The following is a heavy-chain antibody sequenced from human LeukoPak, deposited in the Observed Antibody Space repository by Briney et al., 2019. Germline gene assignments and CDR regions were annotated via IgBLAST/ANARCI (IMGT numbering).Heavy chain of an antibody. J-gene: IGHJ4*02. D-gene: IGHD6-13*01. CDR3: ARGYSSSWYYFDY. V-gene: IGHV4-59*01. CDR2: IYYSGTT. Sequence: PSGTLSLTCTVSGGSISSYYLSWIRQPPGKGLEWIGYIYYSGTTNYSPSLKSRVSISVDTSKNQFSLRLSSVTAADTAVYYCARGYSSSWYYFDYWGQGTLVTVSS. CDR1: GGSISSYY.